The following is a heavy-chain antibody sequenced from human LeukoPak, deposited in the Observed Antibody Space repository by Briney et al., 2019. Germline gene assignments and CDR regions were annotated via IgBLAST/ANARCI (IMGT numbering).Heavy chain of an antibody. Sequence: GGSLRLSCAASGFTFDDYTMSWVRQAPGKGLEWVSGINWNGGSTGYADSVKGRFTISRDNAKNSLYLQMNSLRAEDTAVYYCARDLGPGVAVGLLAYWGQGTLVTVSS. CDR1: GFTFDDYT. CDR2: INWNGGST. D-gene: IGHD2-15*01. V-gene: IGHV3-20*04. CDR3: ARDLGPGVAVGLLAY. J-gene: IGHJ4*02.